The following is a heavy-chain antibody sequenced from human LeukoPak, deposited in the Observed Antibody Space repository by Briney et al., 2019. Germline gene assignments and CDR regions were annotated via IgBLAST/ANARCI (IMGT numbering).Heavy chain of an antibody. CDR3: ARGATMVRGVIPNWFDP. CDR1: GYTSTSYD. V-gene: IGHV1-8*01. J-gene: IGHJ5*02. D-gene: IGHD3-10*01. Sequence: ASVKVSCKASGYTSTSYDINWVRQATGQGLEWMGWMNPNSGNTGYAQKFQGRVTMTRNTSISTAYMELSSLRSEDTAVYYCARGATMVRGVIPNWFDPWGQGTLVTVSS. CDR2: MNPNSGNT.